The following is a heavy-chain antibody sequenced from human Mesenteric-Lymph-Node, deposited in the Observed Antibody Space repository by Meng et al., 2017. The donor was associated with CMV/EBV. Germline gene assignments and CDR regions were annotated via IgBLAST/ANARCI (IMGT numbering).Heavy chain of an antibody. J-gene: IGHJ5*02. CDR1: GFTFSSYW. Sequence: GGSLRLSCAASGFTFSSYWMSWVRQAPGKGLEWVANIKQDGSEKYYVDSVKGRFTISRDNAKSSLYLQMNSLRAEDTAVYYCARGDSSGYLGLGDPWGQGTLVTVSS. CDR2: IKQDGSEK. CDR3: ARGDSSGYLGLGDP. V-gene: IGHV3-7*04. D-gene: IGHD3-22*01.